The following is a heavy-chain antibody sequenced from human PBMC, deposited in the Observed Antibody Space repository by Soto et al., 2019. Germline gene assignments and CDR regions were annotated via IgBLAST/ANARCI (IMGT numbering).Heavy chain of an antibody. CDR2: IIPIFGTA. V-gene: IGHV1-69*13. J-gene: IGHJ4*02. CDR1: GYTFTGYY. Sequence: SVKVSCKASGYTFTGYYMHWVRQAPGQGLEWMGGIIPIFGTANYAQKFQGRVTITADESTSTAYMELSSLRSEDTAVYYCARDPPLVVWGQGTLVTVSS. CDR3: ARDPPLVV. D-gene: IGHD3-10*01.